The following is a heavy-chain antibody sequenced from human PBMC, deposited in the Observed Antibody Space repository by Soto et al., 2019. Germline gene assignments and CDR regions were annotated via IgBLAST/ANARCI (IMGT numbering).Heavy chain of an antibody. CDR3: ARGSSSPYYYYGMDV. D-gene: IGHD6-13*01. J-gene: IGHJ6*02. V-gene: IGHV4-31*03. CDR1: GGSISSGGYY. Sequence: QVQLQESGPGLVKPSQTLSLTCTVSGGSISSGGYYWSWIRQHPGKGLAWIGYIYYSGSTYYNPSLKSRVTISGDTSKNQFSLKLSSVTAADTAVYYCARGSSSPYYYYGMDVWGQGTTVTVAS. CDR2: IYYSGST.